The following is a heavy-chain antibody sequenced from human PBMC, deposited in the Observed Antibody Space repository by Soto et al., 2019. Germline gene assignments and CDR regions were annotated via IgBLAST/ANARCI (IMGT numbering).Heavy chain of an antibody. D-gene: IGHD6-25*01. Sequence: QVHLVQSGAEVKKPGASVIVSCKASGYTFTDDFIHWVRQAPGQGLEWVGWINPNSGDKGYAQNFQGRVTMTRDTSISTAYMELSSLRSDDTAVYYCARRATERHFDSWGQGTLVTVSS. CDR1: GYTFTDDF. CDR3: ARRATERHFDS. J-gene: IGHJ4*02. V-gene: IGHV1-2*02. CDR2: INPNSGDK.